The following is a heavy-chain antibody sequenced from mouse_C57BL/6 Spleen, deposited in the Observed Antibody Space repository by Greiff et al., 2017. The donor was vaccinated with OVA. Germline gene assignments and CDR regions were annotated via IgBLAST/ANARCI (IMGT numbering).Heavy chain of an antibody. CDR3: ARAVYYYCSTSYWYFDV. V-gene: IGHV14-2*01. CDR2: IDPEDGET. J-gene: IGHJ1*03. CDR1: GFNIKDYY. D-gene: IGHD1-1*01. Sequence: EVQLKQSGAELVKPGASVKLSCTASGFNIKDYYMHWVKQRTEQGLEWIGRIDPEDGETKYAPKLQGKATITADTSSNTAYLPLISLTSYDTAVYYFARAVYYYCSTSYWYFDVWGTGTTVTVSS.